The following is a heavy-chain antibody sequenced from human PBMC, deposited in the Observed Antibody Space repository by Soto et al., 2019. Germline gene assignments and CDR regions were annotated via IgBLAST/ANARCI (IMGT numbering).Heavy chain of an antibody. CDR2: ISSSTSTM. CDR1: GFPFSSYS. J-gene: IGHJ4*02. V-gene: IGHV3-48*02. D-gene: IGHD5-12*01. Sequence: PGGSLRLSCAASGFPFSSYSMNWVRQAPGKGLEWVSYISSSTSTMYYADSVKGRFTISRDNAKNSLYLQMNSLRDEDTAVYYCARDNNLGIDGSNYNYFDYWGQGTLVTVSS. CDR3: ARDNNLGIDGSNYNYFDY.